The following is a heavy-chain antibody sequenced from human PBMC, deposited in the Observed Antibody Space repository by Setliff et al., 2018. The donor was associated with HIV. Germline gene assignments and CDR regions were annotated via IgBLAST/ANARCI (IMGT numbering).Heavy chain of an antibody. CDR3: ARGGGLKPFGYQLDY. V-gene: IGHV1-18*01. CDR1: GYTFSRFG. CDR2: ISVYNGNR. Sequence: ASVKVSCKASGYTFSRFGITWVRQAPGQGLEWMGWISVYNGNRDYALNFQGRVTLTTDTSASTAYMELTSLRSDDTAVYYCARGGGLKPFGYQLDYWGQGTLVIVSS. J-gene: IGHJ4*02. D-gene: IGHD2-2*01.